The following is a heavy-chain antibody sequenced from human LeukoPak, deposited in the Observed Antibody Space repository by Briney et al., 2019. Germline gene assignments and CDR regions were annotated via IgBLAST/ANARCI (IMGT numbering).Heavy chain of an antibody. V-gene: IGHV4-61*02. CDR3: ASGPKAYYDSSGKYNWFDP. CDR1: GGSISSGSYY. CDR2: IYTSGST. J-gene: IGHJ5*02. Sequence: SETLSLTCTVSGGSISSGSYYWSWIRQPAGKGLEWIGRIYTSGSTNYNPSLKSRVTISVDTSKNQFSLKLSSVTAADTAVYYCASGPKAYYDSSGKYNWFDPWGQGTLVTVSS. D-gene: IGHD3-22*01.